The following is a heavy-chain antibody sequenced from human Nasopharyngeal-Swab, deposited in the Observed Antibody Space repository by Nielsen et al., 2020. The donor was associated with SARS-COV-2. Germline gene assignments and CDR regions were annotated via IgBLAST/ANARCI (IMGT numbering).Heavy chain of an antibody. CDR2: INPSNGVT. D-gene: IGHD2-8*01. CDR1: GYTFTRFY. Sequence: ASVKVSCKASGYTFTRFYVHWVRQAPGQGLECLGLINPSNGVTIYAQKFQGRVTITRDTSNSTVDMELSRLRSDDTAVYYCVREGDNGEFDSWGQGTLATGSS. J-gene: IGHJ4*02. CDR3: VREGDNGEFDS. V-gene: IGHV1-2*06.